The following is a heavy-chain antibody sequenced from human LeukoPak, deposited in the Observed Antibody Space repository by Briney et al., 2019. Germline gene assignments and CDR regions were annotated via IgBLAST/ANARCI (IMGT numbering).Heavy chain of an antibody. V-gene: IGHV3-48*03. J-gene: IGHJ4*02. D-gene: IGHD2-21*02. CDR1: GFTFSNYE. CDR2: VRSSGSTI. CDR3: AREGVTAPGDY. Sequence: PGGSLRLSCAASGFTFSNYEMNWVRQAPGKGLEWDSHVRSSGSTIYYADSVKGRFTISRDNAKNSLYLQMNSLRAEDTAVYYCAREGVTAPGDYWGQGTLVTVSS.